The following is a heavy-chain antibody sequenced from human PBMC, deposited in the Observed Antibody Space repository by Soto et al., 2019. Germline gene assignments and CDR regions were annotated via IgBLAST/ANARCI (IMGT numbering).Heavy chain of an antibody. D-gene: IGHD6-13*01. CDR1: GGSSSGYY. J-gene: IGHJ4*02. CDR2: INHSGST. V-gene: IGHV4-34*01. CDR3: ARIAAAGAPTYYFDY. Sequence: SETLSLTCAVYGGSSSGYYWSWIRQPPGKGLEWIGEINHSGSTNYNPSLKSRVTISVDTSKNQFSLKLSSVTAADTAVYYCARIAAAGAPTYYFDYWGQGTLVTVSS.